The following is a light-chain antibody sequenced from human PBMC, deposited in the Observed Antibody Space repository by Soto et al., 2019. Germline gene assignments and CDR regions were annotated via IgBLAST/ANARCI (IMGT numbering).Light chain of an antibody. Sequence: VLTQAPATLSVSPGDRATLSCRATETVSTNLAWFQRKAGQPPRPLIYGSSTRATGVPDKFSGSGSGTEFALIISSLQSEDVAVYYCQQYSNWPPAITFGQGTRLE. V-gene: IGKV3-15*01. J-gene: IGKJ5*01. CDR3: QQYSNWPPAIT. CDR2: GSS. CDR1: ETVSTN.